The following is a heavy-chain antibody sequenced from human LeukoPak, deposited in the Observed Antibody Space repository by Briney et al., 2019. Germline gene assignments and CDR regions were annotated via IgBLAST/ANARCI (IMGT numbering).Heavy chain of an antibody. CDR2: IKQDGSEK. J-gene: IGHJ3*02. V-gene: IGHV3-7*01. Sequence: GGSLRLSCATSGFTFSSYWMSWVRQAPGKGLEWVANIKQDGSEKYYVDSVRGRFTISRDNAKNSLYLQMNSLRAEDTAVYYCARAYYYDSSGFLSPDTFDIWGQGTMVTVSS. CDR3: ARAYYYDSSGFLSPDTFDI. CDR1: GFTFSSYW. D-gene: IGHD3-22*01.